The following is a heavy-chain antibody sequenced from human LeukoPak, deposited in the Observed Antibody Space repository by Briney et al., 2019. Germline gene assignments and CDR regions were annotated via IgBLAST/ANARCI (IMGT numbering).Heavy chain of an antibody. D-gene: IGHD3-10*01. CDR3: ARSRVRGQNNAFDI. J-gene: IGHJ3*02. CDR2: ISSSSSYI. CDR1: GFTFSSYS. V-gene: IGHV3-21*01. Sequence: GGSLRLSCAASGFTFSSYSMNWVRQAPGKGLEWVSSISSSSSYIYYADSVKGRFTISRDNAKNSLYPQMNSLRAEDTAVYYFARSRVRGQNNAFDIWGQGTMVTVSS.